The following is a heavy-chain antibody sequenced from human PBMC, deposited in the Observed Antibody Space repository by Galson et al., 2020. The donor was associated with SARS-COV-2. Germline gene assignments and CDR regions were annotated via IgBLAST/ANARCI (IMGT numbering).Heavy chain of an antibody. V-gene: IGHV3-23*01. CDR2: ITHTGGST. J-gene: IGHJ3*01. Sequence: GGSLRLSCRGSGFTFSSHAMTWVRQAPGKGLHWVSTITHTGGSTHYTDSVKGRFIISRDNSKNTMYLQMNSLSVEDTAIYYCARLQTGPIITTIFRPADSWGQGTRVTVSS. CDR3: ARLQTGPIITTIFRPADS. D-gene: IGHD3-16*01. CDR1: GFTFSSHA.